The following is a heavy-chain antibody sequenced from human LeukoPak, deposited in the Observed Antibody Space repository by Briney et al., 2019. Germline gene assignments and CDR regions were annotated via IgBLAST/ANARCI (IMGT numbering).Heavy chain of an antibody. CDR2: IYNGVNT. CDR1: GASVSSASY. D-gene: IGHD1-26*01. Sequence: KASETLSLTCTVSGASVSSASYWSWIRQPPGKGVEWIAHIYNGVNTNYNPSLKSRVTISVDTSKNQFSLRLNSVTAAHTAVYYCARSRAFNSGAFDPWGQGSLVTVSS. V-gene: IGHV4-61*01. J-gene: IGHJ5*02. CDR3: ARSRAFNSGAFDP.